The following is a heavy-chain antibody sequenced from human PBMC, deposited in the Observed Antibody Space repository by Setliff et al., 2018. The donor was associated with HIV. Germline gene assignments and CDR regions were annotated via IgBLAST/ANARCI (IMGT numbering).Heavy chain of an antibody. CDR3: ARVGVGATVFFDY. CDR1: GFTFSSYG. CDR2: ISSSRSTI. D-gene: IGHD1-26*01. Sequence: PGGSLRLSCAASGFTFSSYGMHWVRQAPGKGLEWVSYISSSRSTIYYADSVKGRFTIARDNAKNSVYLQMNSLRAEDTAVYYCARVGVGATVFFDYWGQGTLVTVSS. V-gene: IGHV3-48*01. J-gene: IGHJ4*02.